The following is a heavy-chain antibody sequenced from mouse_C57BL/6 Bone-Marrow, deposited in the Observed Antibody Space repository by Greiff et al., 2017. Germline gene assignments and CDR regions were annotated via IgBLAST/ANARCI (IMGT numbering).Heavy chain of an antibody. D-gene: IGHD1-1*01. CDR2: IYPGSGST. CDR3: ARFYYGSPHWYFDV. V-gene: IGHV1-55*01. Sequence: QVQLQQPGAELVKPGASVKMSCKASGYTFTSYWITWVKQRPGQGLEWIGDIYPGSGSTNYNEKFKSKATLTVDTSSSTAYMQLSSLTSEDSAVYDGARFYYGSPHWYFDVWGTGTTVTVSS. CDR1: GYTFTSYW. J-gene: IGHJ1*03.